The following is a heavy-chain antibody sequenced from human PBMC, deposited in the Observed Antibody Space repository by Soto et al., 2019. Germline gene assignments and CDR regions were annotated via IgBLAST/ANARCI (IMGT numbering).Heavy chain of an antibody. J-gene: IGHJ6*02. Sequence: GASAKVSCKASGYTFTSYGISWVRQPPGQGLEWMGWISAYNGNTNYAQTLQGRVTMTTETSTRTAYMELRSVRSDDTAVYYCVKYRSYGSGSYYLSGSCMDVWGQGTTVTVSS. V-gene: IGHV1-18*04. CDR3: VKYRSYGSGSYYLSGSCMDV. CDR2: ISAYNGNT. D-gene: IGHD3-10*01. CDR1: GYTFTSYG.